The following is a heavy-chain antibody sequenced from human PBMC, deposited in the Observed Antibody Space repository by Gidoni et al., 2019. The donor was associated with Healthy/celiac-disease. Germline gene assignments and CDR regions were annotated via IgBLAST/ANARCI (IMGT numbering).Heavy chain of an antibody. V-gene: IGHV3-23*01. Sequence: LEWVSAISGSGGSTYYADSVKGRFTISRDNSKNTLYLQMNSLRAEDTAVYYCAKDRYAGGYWGQGTLVTVSS. J-gene: IGHJ4*02. D-gene: IGHD3-10*01. CDR3: AKDRYAGGY. CDR2: ISGSGGST.